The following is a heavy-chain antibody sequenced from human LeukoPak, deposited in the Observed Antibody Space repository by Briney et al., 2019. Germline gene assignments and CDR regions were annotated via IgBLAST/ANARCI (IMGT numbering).Heavy chain of an antibody. V-gene: IGHV3-30*18. CDR2: ISYDGSNK. J-gene: IGHJ5*02. CDR1: GFTFSSYG. D-gene: IGHD3-22*01. CDR3: AKDLSPTMIGSFDP. Sequence: PGGSLRLSCAASGFTFSSYGMHWVRQAPGKGLEWVAVISYDGSNKYYADSVKGRFTISRDNSKNTLYLQMNSLRAEDTAVYYCAKDLSPTMIGSFDPRGQGTLVTVSS.